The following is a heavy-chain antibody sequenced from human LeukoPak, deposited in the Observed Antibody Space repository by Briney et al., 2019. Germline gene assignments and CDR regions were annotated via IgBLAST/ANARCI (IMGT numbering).Heavy chain of an antibody. D-gene: IGHD6-13*01. CDR3: ARSSGYSSSWYVSYYYYYMDV. J-gene: IGHJ6*03. CDR2: MNPNSGNT. V-gene: IGHV1-8*03. Sequence: ASVKVSCKASGYTFTSYDINWVRQATGQGLEWMGWMNPNSGNTGYAQKFQGRVTITRNTSISTAYMELSSLRSEDTAVYYCARSSGYSSSWYVSYYYYYMDVWGKGTTVTVSS. CDR1: GYTFTSYD.